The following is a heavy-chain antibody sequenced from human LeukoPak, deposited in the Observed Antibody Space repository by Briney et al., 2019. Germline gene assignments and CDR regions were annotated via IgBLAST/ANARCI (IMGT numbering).Heavy chain of an antibody. D-gene: IGHD1-26*01. CDR1: GYTLTELS. J-gene: IGHJ4*02. CDR3: ATDRTKWDLLNY. Sequence: GASVKVSCKVSGYTLTELSLHWVRQAPGKGLEWMGGLDPEDGEMIYSQKFQGRVTMTEDTSTDIAYMEMSSLRSEDTAVYYCATDRTKWDLLNYWGQGTLVTVSS. V-gene: IGHV1-24*01. CDR2: LDPEDGEM.